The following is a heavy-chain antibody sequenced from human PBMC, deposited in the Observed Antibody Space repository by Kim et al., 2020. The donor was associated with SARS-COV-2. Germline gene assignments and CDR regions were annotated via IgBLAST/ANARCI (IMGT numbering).Heavy chain of an antibody. Sequence: GGSLRLSCAASGFTFSSHWMSWVRQAPGKGLEWVANIKQDGSEKYYVDSVKGRFAISRDNPKNSLYLQMNSLRAEDTAVYYCARDYYDILTGYFRVGYDYWGQGTLVTVSS. V-gene: IGHV3-7*03. CDR3: ARDYYDILTGYFRVGYDY. CDR2: IKQDGSEK. J-gene: IGHJ4*02. D-gene: IGHD3-9*01. CDR1: GFTFSSHW.